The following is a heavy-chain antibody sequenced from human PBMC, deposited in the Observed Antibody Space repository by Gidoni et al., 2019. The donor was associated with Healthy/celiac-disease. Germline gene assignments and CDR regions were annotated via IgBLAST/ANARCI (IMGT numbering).Heavy chain of an antibody. CDR3: AREREAVAGHYFDY. D-gene: IGHD6-19*01. CDR1: GFTFSSYA. V-gene: IGHV3-30-3*01. J-gene: IGHJ4*02. CDR2: ISYDGSNK. Sequence: QVQLVESGGGVIQPGRSLRLSCAAPGFTFSSYAMHWVRQAPGKGLEWVAVISYDGSNKYYADSVKGRFTISKDNSKNTLYLQMNSLRAEDTAVYYCAREREAVAGHYFDYWGQGTLVTVSS.